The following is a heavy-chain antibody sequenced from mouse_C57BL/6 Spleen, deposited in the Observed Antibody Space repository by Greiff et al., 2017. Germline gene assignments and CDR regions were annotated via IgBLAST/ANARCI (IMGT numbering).Heavy chain of an antibody. V-gene: IGHV1-64*01. D-gene: IGHD4-1*01. Sequence: QVQLKQPGAELVKPGASVKLSCKASGYTFTSYWMHWVKQRPGQGLEWIGMIHPNSGSTNYNEKFKSKATLTVDKSSSTAYMQLSSLTSEDSAVYYCARGLKLTGTGDYWGQGTTLTVSS. J-gene: IGHJ2*01. CDR1: GYTFTSYW. CDR3: ARGLKLTGTGDY. CDR2: IHPNSGST.